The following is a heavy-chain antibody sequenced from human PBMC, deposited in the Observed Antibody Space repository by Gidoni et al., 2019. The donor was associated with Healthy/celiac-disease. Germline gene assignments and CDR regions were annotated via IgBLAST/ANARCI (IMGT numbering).Heavy chain of an antibody. D-gene: IGHD6-13*01. V-gene: IGHV3-15*01. CDR1: GFTFSNAW. CDR3: TTEISYSSPPYFDL. CDR2: IKSKTDGGTT. Sequence: SCAASGFTFSNAWMSWVRQAPGKGLEWVGRIKSKTDGGTTDYAAPVKGRFTISRDDSKNTLYLQMNSLKTEDTAVYYCTTEISYSSPPYFDLWGRGTLVTVSS. J-gene: IGHJ2*01.